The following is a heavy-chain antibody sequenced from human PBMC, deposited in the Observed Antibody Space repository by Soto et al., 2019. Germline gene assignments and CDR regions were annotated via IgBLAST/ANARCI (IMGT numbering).Heavy chain of an antibody. CDR2: IFSNDEK. Sequence: QVTLKESGPVLVNPTETLTLTCTVSGFSLSNARMGVSWIRQPPGKALEWLAHIFSNDEKSYSTSLKSRLTSSKDTSKSQVVLTMTNMDPVDTATYYCARMLYCSGGSCSDAFDIWGQGTMVTVSS. V-gene: IGHV2-26*01. CDR3: ARMLYCSGGSCSDAFDI. J-gene: IGHJ3*02. D-gene: IGHD2-15*01. CDR1: GFSLSNARMG.